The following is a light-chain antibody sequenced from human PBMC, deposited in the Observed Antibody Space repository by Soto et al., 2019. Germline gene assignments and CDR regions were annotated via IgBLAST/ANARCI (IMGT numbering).Light chain of an antibody. CDR2: DAS. V-gene: IGKV3-11*01. J-gene: IGKJ1*01. Sequence: EIVLTQSPATLSLSPGERATLSCRASQSVSSYLAWFQQKAGQAPRLLIYDASNRATGIPARFSGSGSGTDFTLTISSLEPEDSAVYYCQQRSNWPPWTFGQGTKVEIK. CDR1: QSVSSY. CDR3: QQRSNWPPWT.